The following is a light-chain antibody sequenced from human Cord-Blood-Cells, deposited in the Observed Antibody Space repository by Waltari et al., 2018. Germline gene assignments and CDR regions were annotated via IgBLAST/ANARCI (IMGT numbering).Light chain of an antibody. J-gene: IGLJ1*01. CDR3: CSYAGSSTFYV. CDR1: SSDVGSYNL. V-gene: IGLV2-23*01. Sequence: QSALTQPASVSGSPGQSITISCTGTSSDVGSYNLVSVYQQHPGKAPKLMIYEGSKRPSGVPNRFSGSKSGNTASLTISGLQAEDEADYYCCSYAGSSTFYVFGTGTKVTVL. CDR2: EGS.